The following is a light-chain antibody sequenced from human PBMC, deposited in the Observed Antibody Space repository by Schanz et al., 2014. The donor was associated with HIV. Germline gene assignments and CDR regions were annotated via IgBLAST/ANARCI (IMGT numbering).Light chain of an antibody. CDR2: DAS. Sequence: ERVMTQSPATLSVSPGERATLSCRASQIIGTNLAWYQQRPGQAPSLLIFDASTRATGVPDRFNGGGSGTEFTLTISRVEPEDYAVYYCQYYGSPPWTFGQGTKVEVK. CDR3: QYYGSPPWT. J-gene: IGKJ1*01. V-gene: IGKV3-15*01. CDR1: QIIGTN.